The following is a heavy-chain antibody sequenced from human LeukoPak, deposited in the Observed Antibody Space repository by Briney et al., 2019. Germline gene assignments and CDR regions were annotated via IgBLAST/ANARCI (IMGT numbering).Heavy chain of an antibody. Sequence: GGSLRLSCVASGFTYRRYSMNWVRQAPGKGLEWVSAITGSGDFAKYADSVRGRFTISRDNSKNTVYLQMNSLTVEDTALYYCTKRITATAPFDSWGQGALVIVSS. J-gene: IGHJ4*02. CDR1: GFTYRRYS. CDR2: ITGSGDFA. D-gene: IGHD4-17*01. CDR3: TKRITATAPFDS. V-gene: IGHV3-23*01.